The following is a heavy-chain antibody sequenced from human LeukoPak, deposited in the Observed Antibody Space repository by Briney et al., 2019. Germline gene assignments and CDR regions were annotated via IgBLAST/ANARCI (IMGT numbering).Heavy chain of an antibody. CDR1: GFTFSSYI. CDR3: AREPVVKAFDY. J-gene: IGHJ4*02. CDR2: ISSSSSYM. Sequence: GGSLRLSCAASGFTFSSYIMNWVRQAPGKGLEWVSSISSSSSYMFYADSVKGRFTISRDNAKNSLYLQMNSLRAEDTAVCYCAREPVVKAFDYWGQGTLVTVSS. V-gene: IGHV3-21*01. D-gene: IGHD2-15*01.